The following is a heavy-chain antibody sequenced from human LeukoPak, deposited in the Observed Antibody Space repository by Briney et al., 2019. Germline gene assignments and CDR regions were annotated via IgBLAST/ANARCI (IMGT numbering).Heavy chain of an antibody. CDR3: AKDLTPGGYDSSGYG. Sequence: PGGSLRLSCTVSGFTLSSYEMTWFRQAPGKGLEWVSSIGYSGGDTHYADSVKGRFTISRDNSKNTLYLQMNSLRAEDTAVYYCAKDLTPGGYDSSGYGWGQGTLVTVSS. CDR1: GFTLSSYE. D-gene: IGHD3-22*01. J-gene: IGHJ4*02. CDR2: IGYSGGDT. V-gene: IGHV3-23*01.